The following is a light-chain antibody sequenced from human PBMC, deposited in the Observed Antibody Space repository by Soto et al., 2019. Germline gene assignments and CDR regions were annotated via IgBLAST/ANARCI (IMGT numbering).Light chain of an antibody. CDR2: RAS. V-gene: IGKV3-20*01. CDR1: QTISSSY. J-gene: IGKJ1*01. Sequence: IRFAQAAATLSLSPRGRATLSCRASQTISSSYLTWYQQKSGQVPRLLIYRASSRATGIPDRFSGSGSGTDFTLTISRLEPEDFAVYYCQHYGNSQGTFGQGTKVDIK. CDR3: QHYGNSQGT.